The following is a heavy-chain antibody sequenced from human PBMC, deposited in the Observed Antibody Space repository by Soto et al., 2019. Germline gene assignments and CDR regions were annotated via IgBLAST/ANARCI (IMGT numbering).Heavy chain of an antibody. Sequence: GASVKVSCKASGYTFTSYGISWVRQAPGQGLEWMGWISAYNGNTNYAQKLQGRVTMTTDTSTSTAYMELRSLRSDDTAVYYCARQGSIVVVVAASSDAFDIWGQGTMVTVS. CDR3: ARQGSIVVVVAASSDAFDI. CDR2: ISAYNGNT. J-gene: IGHJ3*02. V-gene: IGHV1-18*01. D-gene: IGHD2-15*01. CDR1: GYTFTSYG.